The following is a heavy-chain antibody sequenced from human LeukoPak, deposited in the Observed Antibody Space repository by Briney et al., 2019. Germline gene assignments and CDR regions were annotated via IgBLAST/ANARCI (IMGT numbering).Heavy chain of an antibody. D-gene: IGHD6-13*01. Sequence: GGSLRLSCAASGFTFSSYAMSWVRQAPGKGLERVSAISGSGGSTYYADSVKGRFTIPRDNSKNTLYLQMNSLRAEDTAVYYCAKDDASSSWYGGVGGFDYWGQGTLVTVSS. CDR2: ISGSGGST. CDR1: GFTFSSYA. CDR3: AKDDASSSWYGGVGGFDY. V-gene: IGHV3-23*01. J-gene: IGHJ4*02.